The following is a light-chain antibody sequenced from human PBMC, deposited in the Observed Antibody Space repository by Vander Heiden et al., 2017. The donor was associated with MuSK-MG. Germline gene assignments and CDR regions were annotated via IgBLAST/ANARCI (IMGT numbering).Light chain of an antibody. CDR2: KAS. Sequence: DIQMTQSPSTLSASIGDRVTITCRASQSISSCLAWYQQKPGKAPNLLIYKASTLESGIPSRFSGSGSGTDFTITISSLQPDDFATYYCQQYNSYSWTFGQGTKVEMK. V-gene: IGKV1-5*03. CDR1: QSISSC. CDR3: QQYNSYSWT. J-gene: IGKJ1*01.